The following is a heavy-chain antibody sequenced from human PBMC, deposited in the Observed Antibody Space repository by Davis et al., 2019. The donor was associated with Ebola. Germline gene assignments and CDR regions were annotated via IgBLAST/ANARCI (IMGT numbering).Heavy chain of an antibody. Sequence: SETLSLTCTVSGGSISSYYWSWIRQPPGKGLEWIGYIYYSGSTNYNPSLKSRVTISVDTSKNQFSLQLSSVTAADTAVYYCARHVFYSDSSGYNFYFDYWGQGTLVTVSS. J-gene: IGHJ4*02. CDR3: ARHVFYSDSSGYNFYFDY. CDR2: IYYSGST. CDR1: GGSISSYY. V-gene: IGHV4-59*08. D-gene: IGHD3-22*01.